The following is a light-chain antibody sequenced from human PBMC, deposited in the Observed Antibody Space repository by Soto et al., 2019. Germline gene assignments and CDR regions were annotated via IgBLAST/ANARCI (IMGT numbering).Light chain of an antibody. J-gene: IGLJ1*01. CDR3: AAWDDSLNGYV. V-gene: IGLV1-44*01. CDR1: TSNIGSNA. CDR2: GNN. Sequence: QSVLTQPPSASGTPGQRVTISCSGSTSNIGSNAVNWYQQLPGTAPKLLIFGNNQRPSGVPDRFSGSKSGTSASLAISGLQSEDEADYSCAAWDDSLNGYVFGTGTKLTVL.